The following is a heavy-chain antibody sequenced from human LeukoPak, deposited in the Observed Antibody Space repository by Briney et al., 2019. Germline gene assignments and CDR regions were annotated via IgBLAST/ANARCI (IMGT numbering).Heavy chain of an antibody. V-gene: IGHV3-23*03. CDR2: IYSDSSDT. CDR3: AKRLNHNYFEY. CDR1: GFTLSSSS. J-gene: IGHJ4*02. Sequence: GGSLRLSCVASGFTLSSSSMAGVRQAPGGRPDWVSDIYSDSSDTYYADSVKGRFSISRDDSKNTLYLQMYSLRTEDTATYYCAKRLNHNYFEYWGRGTLVTVSS. D-gene: IGHD6-19*01.